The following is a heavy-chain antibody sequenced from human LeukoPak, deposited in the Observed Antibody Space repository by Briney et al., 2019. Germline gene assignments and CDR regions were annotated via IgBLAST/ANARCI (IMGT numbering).Heavy chain of an antibody. CDR2: INQDGSKK. Sequence: GGSVRLSCAASGFTFSSYCMSWVRQAPGQGLEWLANINQDGSKKNSAHTLKGRFTISRDNAKNSPYMQLNSLRAEDTAVYYCARVMAAAVWRSYGSYYYYYYLDIWGKGTTVTVSS. D-gene: IGHD6-25*01. CDR3: ARVMAAAVWRSYGSYYYYYYLDI. V-gene: IGHV3-7*01. CDR1: GFTFSSYC. J-gene: IGHJ6*03.